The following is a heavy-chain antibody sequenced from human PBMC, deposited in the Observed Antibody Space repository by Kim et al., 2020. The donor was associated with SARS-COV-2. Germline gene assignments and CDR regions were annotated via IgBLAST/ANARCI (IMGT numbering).Heavy chain of an antibody. J-gene: IGHJ4*02. CDR2: ISYDGSNK. CDR1: GFTFSSYG. D-gene: IGHD5-18*01. CDR3: AKDLGYSYGPHFDY. Sequence: GGSLRLSCAASGFTFSSYGMHWVRQAPGKGLEWVAVISYDGSNKYYADSVKGRFTISRDNSKNTLYLQMNSLRAEDTAVYYCAKDLGYSYGPHFDYWGQGTLVTVSS. V-gene: IGHV3-30*18.